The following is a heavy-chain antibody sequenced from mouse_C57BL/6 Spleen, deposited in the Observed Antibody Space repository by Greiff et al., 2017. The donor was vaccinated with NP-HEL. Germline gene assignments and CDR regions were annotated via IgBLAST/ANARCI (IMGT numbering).Heavy chain of an antibody. J-gene: IGHJ4*01. CDR3: ARTGVYAMDY. CDR1: GFTFSDYG. D-gene: IGHD4-1*01. Sequence: EVHLVESGGGLVKPGGSLKLSCAASGFTFSDYGMHWVRQAPEKGLEWVAYISSGSSTIYYADTVKGRFTISRDNAKNTLFLLMTSLRSEYTAMYYCARTGVYAMDYWGQGTSVTVSS. V-gene: IGHV5-17*01. CDR2: ISSGSSTI.